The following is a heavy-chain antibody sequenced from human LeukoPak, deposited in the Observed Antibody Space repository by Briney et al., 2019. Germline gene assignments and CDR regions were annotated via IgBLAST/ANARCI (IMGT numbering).Heavy chain of an antibody. J-gene: IGHJ4*02. V-gene: IGHV4-34*01. CDR2: INHSGST. CDR1: GGSFSGYY. D-gene: IGHD3-3*01. CDR3: AGGWIRFLEWLPKSLFDY. Sequence: KPSETLSLTCAVYGGSFSGYYWSWIRQPPGKGLEWIGEINHSGSTNYNPSLKGRVTISVDTSKNQFSLKLSSVTAADTAVYYCAGGWIRFLEWLPKSLFDYWGQGTLVTVSS.